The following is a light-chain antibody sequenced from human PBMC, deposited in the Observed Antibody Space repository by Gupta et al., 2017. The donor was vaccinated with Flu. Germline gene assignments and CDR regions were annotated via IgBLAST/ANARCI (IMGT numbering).Light chain of an antibody. J-gene: IGLJ1*01. Sequence: SYVLPQPPSVSVAPGQTARISCGRNNLGSNSVHWYQQKPGQAPVLVIYDDTNRPSGIPERFSGSNSRGSATLTISRVEAGDEADYYCQVWDPNNDYVFGTGTKVTVL. CDR3: QVWDPNNDYV. CDR1: NLGSNS. V-gene: IGLV3-21*02. CDR2: DDT.